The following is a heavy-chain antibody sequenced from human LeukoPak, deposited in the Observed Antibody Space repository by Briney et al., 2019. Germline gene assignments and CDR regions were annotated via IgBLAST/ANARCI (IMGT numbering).Heavy chain of an antibody. D-gene: IGHD3-10*01. Sequence: PSETLSLTCTVSGGSISSYYWSWTRQPPGKGLEWIGYIYYSGSTNYNPSLKSRVTISVDTSKNQFSLKLSSVTAADTAVYYCARDRVTMVRGVHYGMDVWGQGTTVTVSS. CDR1: GGSISSYY. V-gene: IGHV4-59*01. CDR3: ARDRVTMVRGVHYGMDV. CDR2: IYYSGST. J-gene: IGHJ6*02.